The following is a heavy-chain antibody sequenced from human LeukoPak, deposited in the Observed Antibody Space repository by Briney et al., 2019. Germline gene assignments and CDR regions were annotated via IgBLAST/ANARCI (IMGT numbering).Heavy chain of an antibody. J-gene: IGHJ4*02. CDR3: ARSLRGAYSAYATDY. V-gene: IGHV4-59*01. CDR2: IYYSGST. CDR1: GGSISSYY. Sequence: SETLSLTCTVSGGSISSYYWSWIRQPPGKGLEWIGYIYYSGSTNYSPSLKSRVTISVDTSKNQFSLKLSSVTAADTAVYYCARSLRGAYSAYATDYWGQGTLVTVSS. D-gene: IGHD5-12*01.